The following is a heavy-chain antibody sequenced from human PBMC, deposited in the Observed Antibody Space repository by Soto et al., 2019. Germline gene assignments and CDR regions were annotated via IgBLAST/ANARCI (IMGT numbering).Heavy chain of an antibody. CDR2: VDPNGGGS. CDR3: ATWVDYGDFEGFDF. V-gene: IGHV1-2*04. CDR1: GYSFTDYK. Sequence: ASVKVSCKTSGYSFTDYKLHWVRQAPGQGLEWMGWVDPNGGGSNSAQKFQGSVTMTWDTSITTANLDMTRLTTNDTATYFCATWVDYGDFEGFDFWGQGTLVTVSS. D-gene: IGHD4-17*01. J-gene: IGHJ4*02.